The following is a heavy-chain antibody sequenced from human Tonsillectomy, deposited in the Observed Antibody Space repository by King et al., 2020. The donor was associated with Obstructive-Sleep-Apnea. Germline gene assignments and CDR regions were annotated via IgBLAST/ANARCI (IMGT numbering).Heavy chain of an antibody. D-gene: IGHD3-16*01. J-gene: IGHJ5*02. CDR3: ARYYVDNWFDP. Sequence: QLQESGPGLVKPSETLSLTCTVSGFSISRGYDWGWIRQPPGKGLEWIGSMSYSGNTYYNPSLKSRVTISGDTSKNQFSLKLSSVTAADTAVYYCARYYVDNWFDPWGQGILVTVSS. V-gene: IGHV4-38-2*02. CDR2: MSYSGNT. CDR1: GFSISRGYD.